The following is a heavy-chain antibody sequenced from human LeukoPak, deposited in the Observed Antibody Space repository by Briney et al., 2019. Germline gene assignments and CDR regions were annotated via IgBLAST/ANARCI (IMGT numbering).Heavy chain of an antibody. V-gene: IGHV3-30*02. CDR1: GFTFSNYA. CDR3: AKMHGSGSFYYYYYMDV. CDR2: IRYDGSNK. J-gene: IGHJ6*03. Sequence: GGSLRLSCAASGFTFSNYAIHWVRQAPGKGLEWVAFIRYDGSNKYYVDSVKGRFTISRDNSKNTLYLQMNSLRAEDTAVYYCAKMHGSGSFYYYYYMDVWGKGTTVTISS. D-gene: IGHD3-10*01.